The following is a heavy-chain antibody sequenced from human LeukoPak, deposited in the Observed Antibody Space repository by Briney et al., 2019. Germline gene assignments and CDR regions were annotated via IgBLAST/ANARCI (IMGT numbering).Heavy chain of an antibody. D-gene: IGHD3-3*01. CDR1: GFTFSSYA. J-gene: IGHJ4*02. CDR3: AKDRADFWSGTDY. CDR2: ISGSGDNT. V-gene: IGHV3-23*01. Sequence: GGSLRLSCAASGFTFSSYAMSWVRQAPGKGLEWVSNISGSGDNTKYADSMKGRFTISRDNSKNTMYLQMNSLRAEDTAVYYCAKDRADFWSGTDYWGQGTLVTVSS.